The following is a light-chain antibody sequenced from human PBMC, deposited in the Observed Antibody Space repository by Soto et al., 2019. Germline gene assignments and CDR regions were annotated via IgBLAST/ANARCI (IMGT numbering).Light chain of an antibody. CDR1: QSVSSY. Sequence: EIVLTQSPATLSFSPLERAAVSCMASQSVSSYLAWYQQKPGQAPRLLIYDASNRATGIPARFSGSGSGTDFTLTISSLEPEDFAVYYCQQRRNWPTFGQGTKVDIK. CDR2: DAS. V-gene: IGKV3-11*01. J-gene: IGKJ1*01. CDR3: QQRRNWPT.